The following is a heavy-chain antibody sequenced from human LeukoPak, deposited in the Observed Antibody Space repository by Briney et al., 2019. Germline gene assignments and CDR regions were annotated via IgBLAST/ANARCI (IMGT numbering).Heavy chain of an antibody. J-gene: IGHJ6*03. CDR1: GFTFSSYG. CDR3: AEEYNSSGAHMDV. Sequence: GGSLRLSCAASGFTFSSYGMSWVRQAPGKGLEWVSAISGSGGSTYYADSVKGRFTISRDNSKNTLYLQMNSLRAEDTAVYYCAEEYNSSGAHMDVWGKGTTVTVSS. V-gene: IGHV3-23*01. CDR2: ISGSGGST. D-gene: IGHD3-22*01.